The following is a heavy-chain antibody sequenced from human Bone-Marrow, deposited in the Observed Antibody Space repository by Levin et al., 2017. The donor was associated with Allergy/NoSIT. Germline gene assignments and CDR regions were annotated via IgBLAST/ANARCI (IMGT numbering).Heavy chain of an antibody. V-gene: IGHV3-9*01. CDR3: AKDMWTYCSSNCYSSLDY. Sequence: PGGSLRLSCAASGFTFDEYGMHWVRQAPGKGLEWVSGISWNSDNIVYADSVKGRFTISRDSAKNSLYLQMNSLRPEDTALYYCAKDMWTYCSSNCYSSLDYWGQGSLVTVSS. J-gene: IGHJ4*02. D-gene: IGHD2-21*02. CDR2: ISWNSDNI. CDR1: GFTFDEYG.